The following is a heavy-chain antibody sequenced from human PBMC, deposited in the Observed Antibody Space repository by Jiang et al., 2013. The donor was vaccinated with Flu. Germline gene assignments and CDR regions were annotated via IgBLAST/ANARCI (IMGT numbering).Heavy chain of an antibody. CDR3: ARSARLYTPFEK. J-gene: IGHJ4*02. Sequence: GSGLVKPSETLSLTCTVFGGSISSHYCSWIRQPPGKRLEWIGYISYSGSTNHNPSLESRVSISVDTSKNQCSLKLSSVTAADTAVYYCARSARLYTPFEKWGQGTLVTVSS. V-gene: IGHV4-59*11. CDR2: ISYSGST. CDR1: GGSISSHY. D-gene: IGHD2-15*01.